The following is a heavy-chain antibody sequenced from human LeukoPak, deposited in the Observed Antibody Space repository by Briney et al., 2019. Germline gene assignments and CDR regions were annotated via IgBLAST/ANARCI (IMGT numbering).Heavy chain of an antibody. D-gene: IGHD4-17*01. CDR1: GGTFSSYA. Sequence: SVKVSCKASGGTFSSYAISWVRPAPGQGLEWMEGIIPIFGTANYAQKLQGRITMTKSTSISTAYMELSDLESEDTAVYYCARTPPDYGIDYWGQETLVTVSS. CDR3: ARTPPDYGIDY. J-gene: IGHJ4*02. CDR2: IIPIFGTA. V-gene: IGHV1-69*05.